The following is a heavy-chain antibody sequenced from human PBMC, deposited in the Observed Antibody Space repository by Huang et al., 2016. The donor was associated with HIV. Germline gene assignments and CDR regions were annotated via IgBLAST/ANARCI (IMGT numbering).Heavy chain of an antibody. D-gene: IGHD3-10*01. CDR2: RKQDGSEK. J-gene: IGHJ4*02. CDR1: GFTFSSYW. CDR3: ARRLRYYYGSGRTSGYFDY. V-gene: IGHV3-7*01. Sequence: EVQLVESGGGLVQPGGSLRLSCTASGFTFSSYWMSWVRQAPGKGLEWVAKRKQDGSEKYYVDSVKGRFSISRDNAKNSLYLQMNSLRAEDTAVYYCARRLRYYYGSGRTSGYFDYWGQGTLVTVSS.